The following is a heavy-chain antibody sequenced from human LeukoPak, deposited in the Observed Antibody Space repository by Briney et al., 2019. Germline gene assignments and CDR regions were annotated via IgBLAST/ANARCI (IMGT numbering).Heavy chain of an antibody. CDR3: ARDGSSSSEVDYYYGMDV. CDR2: ISSSGSTI. Sequence: PGRSLRLSCAASGFTFSDYYMSWIRQAPGKGLEWVSYISSSGSTIYYADSVKGRFTISRDNAKNSLYLQMNSLRAEDTAVYYCARDGSSSSEVDYYYGMDVWGQGTTVTVSS. D-gene: IGHD6-6*01. J-gene: IGHJ6*02. CDR1: GFTFSDYY. V-gene: IGHV3-11*01.